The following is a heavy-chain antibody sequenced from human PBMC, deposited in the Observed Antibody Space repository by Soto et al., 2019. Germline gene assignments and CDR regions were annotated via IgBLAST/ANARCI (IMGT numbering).Heavy chain of an antibody. CDR1: GGSISSGGYY. J-gene: IGHJ4*02. D-gene: IGHD3-16*01. CDR2: IYYSGST. V-gene: IGHV4-31*03. CDR3: ARSPYVWGSYY. Sequence: SETMSLTCTVSGGSISSGGYYWSWIRQHPGKGLEWIGYIYYSGSTYYNPSLKSRVTISVDTSKNQFSLKLSSVTAADTAVYYCARSPYVWGSYYWGQGTLVTVS.